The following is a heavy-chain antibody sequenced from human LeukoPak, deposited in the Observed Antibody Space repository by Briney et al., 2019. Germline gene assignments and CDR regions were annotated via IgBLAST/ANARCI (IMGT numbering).Heavy chain of an antibody. CDR1: GYTFTSYY. Sequence: GASVKVSCKTSGYTFTSYYMHWMRQAPGQGFEWVGMINPNGGGTSSAQKFQGRVTLTRDTSTSTVYMDLSSLRSEDTAIYYCARRGGCISTICNLDYWGQGTLVTVSS. D-gene: IGHD2-2*01. V-gene: IGHV1-46*03. J-gene: IGHJ4*02. CDR2: INPNGGGT. CDR3: ARRGGCISTICNLDY.